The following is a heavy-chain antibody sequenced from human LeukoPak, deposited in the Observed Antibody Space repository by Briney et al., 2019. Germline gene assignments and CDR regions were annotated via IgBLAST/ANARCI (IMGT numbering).Heavy chain of an antibody. Sequence: SETLSLTCTVSGASINSAGYYWSWIRQPPGKGLEWIGYIYYSGSTYYSPSLKSRVTISVDTSKNQFSLKLSSVTAADTAVYYCARDRQLDVWGQGTTVTVSS. J-gene: IGHJ6*02. V-gene: IGHV4-30-4*01. CDR1: GASINSAGYY. CDR2: IYYSGST. CDR3: ARDRQLDV.